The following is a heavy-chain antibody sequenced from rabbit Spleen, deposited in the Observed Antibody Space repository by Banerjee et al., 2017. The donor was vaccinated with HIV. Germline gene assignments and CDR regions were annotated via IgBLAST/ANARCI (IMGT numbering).Heavy chain of an antibody. CDR3: ARGDSSDDYSDVFFSL. CDR1: GFDFSSDA. J-gene: IGHJ4*01. CDR2: IYNGDGST. V-gene: IGHV1S47*01. Sequence: QQQLVESGGGLVKPGASLTLTCKASGFDFSSDAMCWVRQAPGKRPEWIACIYNGDGSTYYASWVNGRFTISKTSSTTVTLQMTSLTAADTATYFCARGDSSDDYSDVFFSLWGPGTLVTVS. D-gene: IGHD2-1*01.